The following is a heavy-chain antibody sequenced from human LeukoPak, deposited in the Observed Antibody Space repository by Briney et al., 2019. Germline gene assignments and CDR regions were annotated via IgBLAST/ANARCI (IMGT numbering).Heavy chain of an antibody. J-gene: IGHJ4*02. CDR2: IYYSGST. D-gene: IGHD2-8*01. V-gene: IGHV4-59*12. CDR1: GGSISSYY. Sequence: PSETLSLTCTVSGGSISSYYWSWIRQPPGKGLEWIGYIYYSGSTNYNPSLKSRVTISVDTSKNQFSLKLSSVTAADTAVYYCARAPLMVYARHYFDYWGQGTLVTVSS. CDR3: ARAPLMVYARHYFDY.